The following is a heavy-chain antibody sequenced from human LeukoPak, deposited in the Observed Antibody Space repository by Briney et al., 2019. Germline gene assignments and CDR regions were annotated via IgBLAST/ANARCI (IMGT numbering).Heavy chain of an antibody. D-gene: IGHD6-13*01. V-gene: IGHV1-8*01. CDR3: ARGGGPSRKRWFDP. Sequence: ASVKVSCKASGYTFTSYDINWVRQATGQGLEWMGWMNPNSGNTGYAQKFQGRVTMTRNTSISTAYMELSSLRSEDTAVYYRARGGGPSRKRWFDPWGQGTLVTVSS. CDR2: MNPNSGNT. CDR1: GYTFTSYD. J-gene: IGHJ5*02.